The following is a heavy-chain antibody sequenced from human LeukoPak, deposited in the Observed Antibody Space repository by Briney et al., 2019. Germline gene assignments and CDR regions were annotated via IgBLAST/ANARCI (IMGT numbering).Heavy chain of an antibody. Sequence: GGSLRLSCAASGFTFSSSAMSWVRQAPGKGLEWVSTISGSGRGSSTYYADSLKGRFTISRDNSKNTLYLQMNSLRAEDTAVYYCAKSGYNRFDYWGQGTLVTVSS. D-gene: IGHD5-24*01. CDR1: GFTFSSSA. J-gene: IGHJ4*02. CDR2: ISGSGRGSST. CDR3: AKSGYNRFDY. V-gene: IGHV3-23*01.